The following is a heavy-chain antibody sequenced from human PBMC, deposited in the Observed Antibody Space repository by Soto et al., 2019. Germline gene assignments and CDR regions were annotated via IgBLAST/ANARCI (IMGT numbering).Heavy chain of an antibody. J-gene: IGHJ4*02. D-gene: IGHD2-2*01. CDR3: ARDDKGVSAAMLY. CDR1: GDSVSGYY. CDR2: MYTSGIT. V-gene: IGHV4-4*07. Sequence: PSETLSLTCGVSGDSVSGYYWYWIRQPAGKGLEWIGRMYTSGITNYSPSLKSRVTMSVDTSKNQFSLKLTSVTAADTAVYYCARDDKGVSAAMLYWGQGTLVTVSS.